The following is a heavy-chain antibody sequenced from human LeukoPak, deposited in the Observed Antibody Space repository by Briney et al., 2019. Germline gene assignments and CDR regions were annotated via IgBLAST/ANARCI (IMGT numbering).Heavy chain of an antibody. Sequence: GGSLRLSCAASGFTFSDHSMTWVRQAPGKGLEWVANINLDGSERCYADSVKGRFTISRDNADNSMYLQMNSLRAEDTALYYCAKASMVRRGTFDYWGQGTLVTVSS. CDR2: INLDGSER. CDR1: GFTFSDHS. CDR3: AKASMVRRGTFDY. D-gene: IGHD3-10*01. J-gene: IGHJ4*02. V-gene: IGHV3-7*03.